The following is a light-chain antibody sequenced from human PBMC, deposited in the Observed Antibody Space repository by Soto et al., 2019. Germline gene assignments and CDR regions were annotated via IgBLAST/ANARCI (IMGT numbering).Light chain of an antibody. CDR3: SSYTRSGCYV. J-gene: IGLJ1*01. V-gene: IGLV2-14*03. Sequence: QSALTQPASVSGSPGQLITISCTGTSSDVGGYNFVSWYQHHPGKAPKLMIFDVSNRPSRVSNRFSGSKSGNTASLTISGLQPEDEADYYCSSYTRSGCYVFGTGTQLTVL. CDR2: DVS. CDR1: SSDVGGYNF.